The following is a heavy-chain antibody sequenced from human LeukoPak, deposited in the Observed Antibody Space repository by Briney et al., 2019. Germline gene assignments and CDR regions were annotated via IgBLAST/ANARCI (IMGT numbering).Heavy chain of an antibody. Sequence: GGSLRLSCAASGFTFSSYWMHWVRQAPGKGLVWVSRIDSNGRTVNYADSVKGRFTISRDNANSMLYLQMNSLRAEDSAVYYCAKDFVGPDDYWGQGTLVTVSS. D-gene: IGHD1-26*01. CDR3: AKDFVGPDDY. V-gene: IGHV3-74*01. CDR1: GFTFSSYW. J-gene: IGHJ4*02. CDR2: IDSNGRTV.